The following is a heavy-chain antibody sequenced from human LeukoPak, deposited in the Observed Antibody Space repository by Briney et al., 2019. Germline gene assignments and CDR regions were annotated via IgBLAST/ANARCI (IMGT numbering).Heavy chain of an antibody. CDR3: TTDATTLLWFGELSVY. D-gene: IGHD3-10*01. CDR2: IKSKTDGGTT. V-gene: IGHV3-15*01. CDR1: GFTFSNAW. J-gene: IGHJ4*02. Sequence: GGSLRLSCAAPGFTFSNAWMSWVRQAPGKGLEWVGRIKSKTDGGTTDYAAPVKGRFTISRDDSKNTLYLQMNSLKTEDTAVYYCTTDATTLLWFGELSVYWGQGTLVTVSS.